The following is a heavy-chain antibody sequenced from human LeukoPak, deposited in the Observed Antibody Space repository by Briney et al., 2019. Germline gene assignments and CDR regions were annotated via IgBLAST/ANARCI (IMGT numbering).Heavy chain of an antibody. CDR3: ARHEYSGYDYPYYFDY. CDR2: IYYSGST. D-gene: IGHD5-12*01. V-gene: IGHV4-39*01. Sequence: PSETLSLTCTVSGGSISSCSYYWCWIRQPPGKGLEWIGSIYYSGSTYYNPSLKSRVTISVDTSKNQFSLKLSSVTAADTAVYYCARHEYSGYDYPYYFDYWGQGTLVTVSS. J-gene: IGHJ4*02. CDR1: GGSISSCSYY.